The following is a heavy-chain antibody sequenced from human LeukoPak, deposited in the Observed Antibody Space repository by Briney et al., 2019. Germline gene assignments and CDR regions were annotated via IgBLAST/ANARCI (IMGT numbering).Heavy chain of an antibody. V-gene: IGHV4-34*01. CDR1: GGSFSGDY. J-gene: IGHJ4*02. Sequence: SETLSLTCAVYGGSFSGDYWSWIRQPPGKGLEWIGEINHSGSTNYNPSLKSRVTISVDTSKNQFSLRLNSVTAADTAVYYCARDFHGNNWYYFDFWGQGTLVAVSS. D-gene: IGHD1-1*01. CDR2: INHSGST. CDR3: ARDFHGNNWYYFDF.